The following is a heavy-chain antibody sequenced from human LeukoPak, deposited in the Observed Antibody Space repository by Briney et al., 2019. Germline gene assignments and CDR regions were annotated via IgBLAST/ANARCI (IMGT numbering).Heavy chain of an antibody. V-gene: IGHV3-48*04. D-gene: IGHD6-13*01. Sequence: GGSLRLSCAASGFTFSNYAMNWVRQAPGKGLEWVSYISSSSSMLHYADSVEGRFTISRDNAKNSLYLQMSSLRVEDTAVYYCTRRPYSSSWYYFDYWGQGTLVTVSS. CDR1: GFTFSNYA. CDR2: ISSSSSML. J-gene: IGHJ4*02. CDR3: TRRPYSSSWYYFDY.